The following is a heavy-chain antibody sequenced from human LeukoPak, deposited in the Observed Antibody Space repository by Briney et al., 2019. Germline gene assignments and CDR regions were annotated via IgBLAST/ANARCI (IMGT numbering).Heavy chain of an antibody. Sequence: GGSLRLSCAASGLTFGNYGMHWVRQAPGKGLEWVAVISYDGGEQHYGDSVKGRFSISRDDSKSTIYLQMNSLRAEDTAVYYCARDLLTTVTDTLDYWGQGTLVTVSS. CDR3: ARDLLTTVTDTLDY. D-gene: IGHD4-17*01. CDR2: ISYDGGEQ. V-gene: IGHV3-30*03. CDR1: GLTFGNYG. J-gene: IGHJ4*02.